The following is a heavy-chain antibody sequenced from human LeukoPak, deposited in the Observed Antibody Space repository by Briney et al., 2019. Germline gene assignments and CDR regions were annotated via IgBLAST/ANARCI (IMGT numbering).Heavy chain of an antibody. Sequence: GASVKVSCETSGYTFTGYYVHWVRQAPGQGLEWVGWINPNNGGTQYAQKFQGRVTLTRDTSISTAYMELSRLTSDDTAVYYCARAKLDDCGGDCDQYFQHWGQGTLVTVSS. V-gene: IGHV1-2*02. CDR2: INPNNGGT. CDR1: GYTFTGYY. J-gene: IGHJ1*01. CDR3: ARAKLDDCGGDCDQYFQH. D-gene: IGHD2-21*02.